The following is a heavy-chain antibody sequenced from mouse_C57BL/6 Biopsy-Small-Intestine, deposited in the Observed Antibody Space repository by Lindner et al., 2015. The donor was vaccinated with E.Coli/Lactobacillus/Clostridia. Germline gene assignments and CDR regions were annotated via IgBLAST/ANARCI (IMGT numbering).Heavy chain of an antibody. CDR1: GYTFSSYW. CDR3: TISAY. V-gene: IGHV1-61*01. J-gene: IGHJ3*01. Sequence: VQLQESGAELVRPGSSVKLSCKASGYTFSSYWMEWVKQRPGQGLEWIGNIYLSDTETHYNQKFKDKATLTVDKSSTTTYMQLSSLTSEDSAVYYCTISAYWGQGTLVTVSA. CDR2: IYLSDTET.